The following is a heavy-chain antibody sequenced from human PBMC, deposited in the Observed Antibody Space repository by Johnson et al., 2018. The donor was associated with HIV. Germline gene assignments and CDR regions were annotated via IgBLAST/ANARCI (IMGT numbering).Heavy chain of an antibody. CDR3: TRESTPWGADYVGYGLDV. V-gene: IGHV3-48*03. D-gene: IGHD5-18*01. J-gene: IGHJ3*01. CDR1: GFTFSSYA. CDR2: ISSSGTTK. Sequence: VQLMESGGGVVQPGRSLRLSCAASGFTFSSYAMHWVRQAPGKGLEWVAHISSSGTTKYYADSLKGRFTISRDNTKKSLYLEMNSLRVDDTAIYYCTRESTPWGADYVGYGLDVWGQGTMVAVSS.